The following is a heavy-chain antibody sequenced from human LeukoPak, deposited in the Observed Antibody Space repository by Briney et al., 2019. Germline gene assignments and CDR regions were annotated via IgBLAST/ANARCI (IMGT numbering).Heavy chain of an antibody. Sequence: PGGSLRLSCAASGFTFSSFCMSWVRQAPGKGLEWVATIKQDASEKHYVDSVKGRFTISRDNAKNSLYLQMNSLRAEDTAVYYCARVSYRAYYCDYMDVWGKGTTVTVSS. CDR1: GFTFSSFC. V-gene: IGHV3-7*01. J-gene: IGHJ6*03. CDR2: IKQDASEK. D-gene: IGHD3-10*01. CDR3: ARVSYRAYYCDYMDV.